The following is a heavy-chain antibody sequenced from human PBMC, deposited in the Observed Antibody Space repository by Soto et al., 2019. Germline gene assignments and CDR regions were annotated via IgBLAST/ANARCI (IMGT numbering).Heavy chain of an antibody. CDR3: ARDDYDFWSGEDYYYGMDV. Sequence: PGGSLRLSCAASGFTFSSYSMNWVRQAPGKGLEWVSSISSSSSYIYYADSVKGRFTISRDNAKNSLYLQMNSLRAEDTAVYYCARDDYDFWSGEDYYYGMDVWGQGTTVTVSS. D-gene: IGHD3-3*01. CDR2: ISSSSSYI. V-gene: IGHV3-21*01. CDR1: GFTFSSYS. J-gene: IGHJ6*02.